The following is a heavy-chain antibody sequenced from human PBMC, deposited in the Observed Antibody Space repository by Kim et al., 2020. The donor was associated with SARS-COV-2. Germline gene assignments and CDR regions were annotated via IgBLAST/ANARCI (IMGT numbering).Heavy chain of an antibody. J-gene: IGHJ4*02. D-gene: IGHD6-19*01. V-gene: IGHV3-53*04. Sequence: GGSLRLSCAASGFTVSSNYMSWVRQAPGKGLEWVSVIYSGGSTYYADSVKGRFTISRHNSKNTLYLQMNSLRAEDTAVYYCVSSTRSSGWYGGYWGQGTLVTVSS. CDR2: IYSGGST. CDR3: VSSTRSSGWYGGY. CDR1: GFTVSSNY.